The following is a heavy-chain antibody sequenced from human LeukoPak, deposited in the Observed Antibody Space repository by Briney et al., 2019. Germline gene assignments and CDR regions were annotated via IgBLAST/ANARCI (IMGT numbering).Heavy chain of an antibody. CDR1: GFTFSSYW. Sequence: GGSLRLSCAASGFTFSSYWMSWVRQAPGKGLEWVANIKQDGSEKYYVDSVKGRFTISRDNAKNSLYLQMNSLRAEDTAVYYCARDQRGYCSSTSCYVRYYYYYMDVWGKGTAVTVSS. CDR2: IKQDGSEK. J-gene: IGHJ6*03. CDR3: ARDQRGYCSSTSCYVRYYYYYMDV. V-gene: IGHV3-7*01. D-gene: IGHD2-2*01.